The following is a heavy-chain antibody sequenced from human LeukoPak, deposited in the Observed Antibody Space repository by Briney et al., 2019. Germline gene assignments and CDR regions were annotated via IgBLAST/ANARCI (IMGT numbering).Heavy chain of an antibody. CDR1: GGTFSSYA. CDR3: ARGVPYYYGSGSPYNWFDP. D-gene: IGHD3-10*01. Sequence: GASVKVSCKASGGTFSSYAISWVRQAPGQGLEWMGGIIPIFGTANYAQKFQGRVTMTRNTSISTAYMELSSLRSEDTAVYYCARGVPYYYGSGSPYNWFDPWGQGTLVTVSS. CDR2: IIPIFGTA. J-gene: IGHJ5*02. V-gene: IGHV1-69*05.